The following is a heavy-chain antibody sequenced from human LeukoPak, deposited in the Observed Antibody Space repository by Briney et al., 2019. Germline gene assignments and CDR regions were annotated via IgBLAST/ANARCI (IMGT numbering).Heavy chain of an antibody. CDR2: IYYSGST. D-gene: IGHD6-13*01. Sequence: SETLSLTCTVSGGSISSYYWSWIRQPPGKGLEWIGYIYYSGSTNYNPSLKSRVTISVDTSKNQFSLKLSSVTAADTAVYYCARPSLAAAGTPFDYWGQGTLVTVSS. J-gene: IGHJ4*02. CDR3: ARPSLAAAGTPFDY. CDR1: GGSISSYY. V-gene: IGHV4-59*12.